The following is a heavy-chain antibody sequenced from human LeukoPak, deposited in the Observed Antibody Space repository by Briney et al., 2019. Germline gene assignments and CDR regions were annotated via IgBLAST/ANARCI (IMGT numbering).Heavy chain of an antibody. V-gene: IGHV4-38-2*02. D-gene: IGHD3-3*01. CDR1: GYSISSGYY. Sequence: PSETLSLTCTVSGYSISSGYYWGWIRQPPGKGLEWIGSIYHSGSTYYNPSLKSRVTMSVDTSKSQFSLKVRYVTAADTAVYYCARGLNDSWTGENYWGQGTLVTVSS. J-gene: IGHJ4*02. CDR2: IYHSGST. CDR3: ARGLNDSWTGENY.